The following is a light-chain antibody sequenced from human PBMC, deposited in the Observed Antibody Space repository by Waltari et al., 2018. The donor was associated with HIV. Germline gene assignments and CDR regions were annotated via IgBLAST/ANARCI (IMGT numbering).Light chain of an antibody. J-gene: IGKJ1*01. CDR2: GAS. CDR1: QSVSSSY. CDR3: QQYGSSRT. Sequence: EIVLTQSPGPLYLSPGERATLSCMASQSVSSSYLAWYQQKPGPAPRLLSYGASSRATCIPDGFSGSGSGTDFTLTISRLEPEDFAVYYCQQYGSSRTFGQGTKVEIK. V-gene: IGKV3-20*01.